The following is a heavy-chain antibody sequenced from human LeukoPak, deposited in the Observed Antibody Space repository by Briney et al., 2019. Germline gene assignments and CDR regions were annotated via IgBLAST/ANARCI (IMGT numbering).Heavy chain of an antibody. D-gene: IGHD4/OR15-4a*01. V-gene: IGHV1-58*02. Sequence: SVKVSCKASGFTFTSSAMQWVRQARGQRLEWIGWIVVGSGNTNYAQKFQERVTITRDMSTSTAYMELSSLGSEDTAVYYCAALPALEAVAYGGPGDYWGQGTLVTVSS. J-gene: IGHJ4*02. CDR1: GFTFTSSA. CDR2: IVVGSGNT. CDR3: AALPALEAVAYGGPGDY.